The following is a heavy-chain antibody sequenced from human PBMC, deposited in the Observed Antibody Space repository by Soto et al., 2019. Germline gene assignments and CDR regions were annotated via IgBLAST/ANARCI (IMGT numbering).Heavy chain of an antibody. D-gene: IGHD6-19*01. J-gene: IGHJ4*02. V-gene: IGHV1-46*01. Sequence: QVQLVESGAEVREPGASVKVSCKASGYTFTTYYIHWVRQAPGQGLEWVGIINPSGGSASYAQRFQGRVTMTRDTSTSTVYMELSSLISEDTAVYYCERDRGVAVAAGAIDYWGQGTLVTVSS. CDR3: ERDRGVAVAAGAIDY. CDR1: GYTFTTYY. CDR2: INPSGGSA.